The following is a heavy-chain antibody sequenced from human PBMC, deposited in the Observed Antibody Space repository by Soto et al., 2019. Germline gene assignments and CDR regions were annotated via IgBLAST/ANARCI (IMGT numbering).Heavy chain of an antibody. CDR3: ARLNYDILTGYGMDV. CDR1: GYSFTSYW. J-gene: IGHJ6*02. D-gene: IGHD3-9*01. CDR2: IYPGDSVT. V-gene: IGHV5-51*01. Sequence: GESLKISCKGSGYSFTSYWIGWVRQMPGKSLEWMGIIYPGDSVTRYSPSFQGQVTISADKSISTAYLQWSSLKASDTAMYYCARLNYDILTGYGMDVWGQGTTVTVSS.